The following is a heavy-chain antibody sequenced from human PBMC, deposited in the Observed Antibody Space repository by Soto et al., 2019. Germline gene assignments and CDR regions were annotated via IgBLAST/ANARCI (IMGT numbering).Heavy chain of an antibody. CDR3: ARAVLPATAPFDY. CDR2: IYYSGNT. J-gene: IGHJ4*02. V-gene: IGHV4-59*01. CDR1: GGSISNYY. D-gene: IGHD2-2*01. Sequence: SDTLSLTCIVSGGSISNYYWSWIRQPPGKGLEWIGYIYYSGNTNYNPSLQSRVTISVDTSKNQFSLKLSSVTAADTAVYYCARAVLPATAPFDYWGQGTLVNVSS.